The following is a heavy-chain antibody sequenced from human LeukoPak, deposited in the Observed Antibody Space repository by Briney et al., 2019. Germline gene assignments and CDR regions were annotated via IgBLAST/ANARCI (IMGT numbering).Heavy chain of an antibody. J-gene: IGHJ4*02. D-gene: IGHD4-17*01. CDR1: GFTFSYYS. Sequence: GGSLRLSCAASGFTFSYYSMNWVRQAPGKGLVWVSLINSDGSRTNYADSVKGRFTISRDNSKNTLYLQMNSLRAEDTAVYYCARDRGYGEPLWGQGTLVTVSS. V-gene: IGHV3-74*01. CDR2: INSDGSRT. CDR3: ARDRGYGEPL.